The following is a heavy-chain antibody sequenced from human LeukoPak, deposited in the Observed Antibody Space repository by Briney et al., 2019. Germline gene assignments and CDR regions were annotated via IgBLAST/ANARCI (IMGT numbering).Heavy chain of an antibody. D-gene: IGHD2-2*01. CDR3: ARGPHRLYCSSTSCYRGWFDP. Sequence: SQTLSLTCAISGDSVSSNSAAWNWIRQSPSRGLEWLGRTYYRSKWYNDYAVSVKSRITINPDTSKNQFSLQLNSVTPEDTAVYYCARGPHRLYCSSTSCYRGWFDPWGQGTLVTVSS. CDR1: GDSVSSNSAA. J-gene: IGHJ5*02. CDR2: TYYRSKWYN. V-gene: IGHV6-1*01.